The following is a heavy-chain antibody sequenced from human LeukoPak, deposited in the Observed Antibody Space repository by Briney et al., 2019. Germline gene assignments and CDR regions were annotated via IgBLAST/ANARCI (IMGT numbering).Heavy chain of an antibody. CDR3: AKSDWRYYDSSGYSPFDY. CDR1: GFTFSSYA. CDR2: ISGSGGST. D-gene: IGHD3-22*01. V-gene: IGHV3-23*01. J-gene: IGHJ4*02. Sequence: GSLRLSCAASGFTFSSYAMSWVRKASGKGLEWVLAISGSGGSTYYADSLKGRFTISRDNSKNTLYLQMNSLRAEDTAVYYCAKSDWRYYDSSGYSPFDYWGQGTLVTVSS.